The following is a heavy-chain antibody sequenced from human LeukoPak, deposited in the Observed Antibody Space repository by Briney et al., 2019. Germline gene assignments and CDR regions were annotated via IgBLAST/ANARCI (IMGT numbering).Heavy chain of an antibody. Sequence: SETLSLTCTVSGGSISSYYWSWIRQPAGKGLEWIGRIYTSGSTNYNPSLKSRVTMSVDTSKNQFSLKLSSVTAADTAVYYCARHRIGIEYSSSPGYYMDVWGKGTTVTVSS. J-gene: IGHJ6*03. CDR1: GGSISSYY. CDR2: IYTSGST. D-gene: IGHD6-6*01. CDR3: ARHRIGIEYSSSPGYYMDV. V-gene: IGHV4-4*07.